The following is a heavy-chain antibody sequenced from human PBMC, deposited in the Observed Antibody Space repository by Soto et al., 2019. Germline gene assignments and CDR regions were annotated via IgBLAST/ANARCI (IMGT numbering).Heavy chain of an antibody. J-gene: IGHJ6*03. D-gene: IGHD1-20*01. V-gene: IGHV1-69*04. CDR2: IIPILGIA. CDR3: AREYNWNDEYYYYYYMDV. Sequence: ASVKVSCKASGGTFSSYTISWVRQAPGQGLEWMGRIIPILGIANYAQKFQGRVTITAEKSTSTAYMELSSLRSEDTAVYYCAREYNWNDEYYYYYYMDVWGKGTTVTVSS. CDR1: GGTFSSYT.